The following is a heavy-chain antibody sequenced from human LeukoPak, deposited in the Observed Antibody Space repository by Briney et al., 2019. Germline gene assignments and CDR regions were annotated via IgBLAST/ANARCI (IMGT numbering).Heavy chain of an antibody. Sequence: GGSLRLSCVGSGFTFSSYAMSWVRQAPGKGLEWVSAISESGGYTKYADPVKGRFTISRDNSKNTLYLQMNSLKAEDTAAYYCATEDSSDYYSFDYWGQGTLVTVSS. J-gene: IGHJ4*02. CDR2: ISESGGYT. CDR3: ATEDSSDYYSFDY. V-gene: IGHV3-23*01. CDR1: GFTFSSYA. D-gene: IGHD3-22*01.